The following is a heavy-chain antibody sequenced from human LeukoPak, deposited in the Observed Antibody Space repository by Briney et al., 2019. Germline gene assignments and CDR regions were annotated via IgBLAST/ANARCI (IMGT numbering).Heavy chain of an antibody. Sequence: GGSLRLSCAASGFTFSSYGTHWVRQAPGKGLEWVAFIRYDGSNKYYADSVKGRFTISRDNSKNTLYLQMNSLRAEDTAVYYCAKTMRRGCSSTSCYAHYYFDYWGQGTLVTVSS. D-gene: IGHD2-2*01. J-gene: IGHJ4*02. CDR3: AKTMRRGCSSTSCYAHYYFDY. CDR1: GFTFSSYG. V-gene: IGHV3-30*02. CDR2: IRYDGSNK.